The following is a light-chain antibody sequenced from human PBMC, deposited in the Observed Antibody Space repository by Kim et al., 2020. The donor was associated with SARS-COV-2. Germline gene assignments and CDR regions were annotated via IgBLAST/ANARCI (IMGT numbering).Light chain of an antibody. V-gene: IGKV3-20*01. J-gene: IGKJ1*01. CDR1: ESVRSNY. CDR2: GPS. CDR3: QQYGSSPWT. Sequence: PGERAPLSCRASESVRSNYLAWFQQKPGQAPRLLIYGPSSRATGIPDRFSGGGSGTDFTLIISRLEPEDFAVYYCQQYGSSPWTFGQGTKVDIK.